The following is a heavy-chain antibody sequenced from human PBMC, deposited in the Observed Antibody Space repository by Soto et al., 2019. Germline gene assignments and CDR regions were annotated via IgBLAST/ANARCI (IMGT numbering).Heavy chain of an antibody. CDR3: VGSVTLVGGVNAVDP. V-gene: IGHV4-39*01. D-gene: IGHD3-10*01. CDR2: MSYSEST. Sequence: SETLSLTCTVSGASISSTSYYWGWIRLPPGKGLEWIASMSYSESTYYNPSLKSRVTISADTSKNQFSLNLNSVTAADTAIYYCVGSVTLVGGVNAVDPWGQGTLVTVSS. CDR1: GASISSTSYY. J-gene: IGHJ5*02.